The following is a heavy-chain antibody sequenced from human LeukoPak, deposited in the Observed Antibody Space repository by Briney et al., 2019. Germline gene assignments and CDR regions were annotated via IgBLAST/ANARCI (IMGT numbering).Heavy chain of an antibody. D-gene: IGHD6-19*01. Sequence: PSETLSLTCTVSGGSISSYYWNWIRQPPGKGLEWIGYIYYSGSTNYNPSLKSRVTISVDTSKNQFSLKLSSVTAADTAVYYCARTKGAVAAHNWFDPWGQGTLVTVSS. CDR1: GGSISSYY. CDR2: IYYSGST. CDR3: ARTKGAVAAHNWFDP. J-gene: IGHJ5*02. V-gene: IGHV4-59*08.